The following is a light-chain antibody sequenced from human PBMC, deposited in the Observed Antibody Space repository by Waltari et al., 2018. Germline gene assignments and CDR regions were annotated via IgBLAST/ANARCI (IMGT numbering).Light chain of an antibody. CDR1: NPDLGKTH. CDR3: GTWDSSLSAGV. V-gene: IGLV1-51*01. CDR2: DNN. J-gene: IGLJ3*02. Sequence: QSVLTPPPPVSAAPGQKVTIPCAGLNPDLGKTHLSWYQQLPGPAPKLLIYDNNKRPSGIPDRFSGSKSGTSATLGITGLQTGDEADYYCGTWDSSLSAGVFGGGTKLTVL.